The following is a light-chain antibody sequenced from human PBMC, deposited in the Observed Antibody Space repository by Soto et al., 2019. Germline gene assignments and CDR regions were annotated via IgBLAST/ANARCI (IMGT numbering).Light chain of an antibody. CDR1: SSNIGRNS. CDR3: QSYDNSLSGPV. Sequence: QSVLSQPPSASGTPGQTVTISCSGSSSNIGRNSVDWYQQFPGTAPKLLIYSGDQRPSGVPDRFSGSKSGTSASLAITGLQAEDEADYYCQSYDNSLSGPVFGGGTKLTVL. V-gene: IGLV1-44*01. CDR2: SGD. J-gene: IGLJ2*01.